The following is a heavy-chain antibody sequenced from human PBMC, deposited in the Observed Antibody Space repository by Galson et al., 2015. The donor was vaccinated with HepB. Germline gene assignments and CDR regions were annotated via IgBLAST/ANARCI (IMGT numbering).Heavy chain of an antibody. CDR2: ISSSSSYI. J-gene: IGHJ3*02. Sequence: SLRLSCAASGFTFSSYSINWVRQAPGKGLEWVSSISSSSSYIYYADSVKGRFTISRDNAKNSLYLQMNSLRAEDTAVYYCTYYYDSSGYSRDAFDIWGQGTMVTVSS. V-gene: IGHV3-21*01. CDR1: GFTFSSYS. CDR3: TYYYDSSGYSRDAFDI. D-gene: IGHD3-22*01.